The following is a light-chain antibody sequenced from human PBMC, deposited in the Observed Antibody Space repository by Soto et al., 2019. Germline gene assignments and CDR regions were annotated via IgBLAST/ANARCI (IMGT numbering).Light chain of an antibody. J-gene: IGKJ1*01. CDR3: QQYGGSPRT. Sequence: EIVLTQSPGTLSLSPGEIATLSCGASQSINSNYLAWYQQKRGQAPRLLIYGASSRATGIPDRFSGSGSGTDFTLTISRLEPEDFAVYYCQQYGGSPRTFGQGTKVEIK. V-gene: IGKV3-20*01. CDR2: GAS. CDR1: QSINSNY.